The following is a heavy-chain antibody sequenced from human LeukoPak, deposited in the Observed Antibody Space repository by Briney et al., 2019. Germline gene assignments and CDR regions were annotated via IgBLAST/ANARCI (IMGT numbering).Heavy chain of an antibody. D-gene: IGHD3-10*01. V-gene: IGHV4-4*07. CDR2: IYTSGST. J-gene: IGHJ6*02. CDR3: ARDPQITMVRGVTTYYYYGMDV. Sequence: SETLSLTCTVSGGSISSYYWSWIRQPAGKGLEWIGRIYTSGSTNYNPSLKSRVTMSVGTSKNQFSLKLSSVTAADTAVYYCARDPQITMVRGVTTYYYYGMDVWGQGTTVTVSS. CDR1: GGSISSYY.